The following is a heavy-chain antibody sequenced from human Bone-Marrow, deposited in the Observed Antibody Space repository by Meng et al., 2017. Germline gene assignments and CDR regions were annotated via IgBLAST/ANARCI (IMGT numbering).Heavy chain of an antibody. J-gene: IGHJ6*02. V-gene: IGHV3-21*01. Sequence: GESLKISCAASGFTFSSYSMNWVRQAPGKGLEWVSSISSSSSYIYYADSVKGRFTISRDNAKNSLYLQMNSLRAEDMAVYYCARDGEAHGDYNYYGMDVWGQGT. CDR3: ARDGEAHGDYNYYGMDV. D-gene: IGHD4-17*01. CDR1: GFTFSSYS. CDR2: ISSSSSYI.